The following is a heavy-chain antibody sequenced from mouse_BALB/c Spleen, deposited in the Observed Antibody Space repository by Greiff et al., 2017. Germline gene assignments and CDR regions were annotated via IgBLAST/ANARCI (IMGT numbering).Heavy chain of an antibody. CDR2: ISSGGSYT. J-gene: IGHJ1*01. D-gene: IGHD1-1*01. CDR3: ARRDGNWYFDV. CDR1: GFTFSSYA. Sequence: EVKVVESGGGLVKPGGSLKLSCAASGFTFSSYAMSWVRQTPEKRLEWVATISSGGSYTYYPDSVKGRFTISRDNAKNTLYLQMSSLRSEDTAMYYCARRDGNWYFDVWGAGTTVTVSS. V-gene: IGHV5-9-3*01.